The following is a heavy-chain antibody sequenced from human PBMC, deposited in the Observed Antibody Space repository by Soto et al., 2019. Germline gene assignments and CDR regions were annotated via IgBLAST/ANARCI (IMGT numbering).Heavy chain of an antibody. CDR2: IHHSGTT. CDR3: ARSLYGGNFDY. J-gene: IGHJ4*02. Sequence: PSETLSLTCGVSDSSINSNYYWLWIRQPPGKGLEWIGAIHHSGTTYYTPSLKSRVTISMDTSKNHFSLRLTSVTAADTAIYYCARSLYGGNFDYWGQGTPVTVSS. CDR1: DSSINSNYY. V-gene: IGHV4-38-2*01. D-gene: IGHD4-17*01.